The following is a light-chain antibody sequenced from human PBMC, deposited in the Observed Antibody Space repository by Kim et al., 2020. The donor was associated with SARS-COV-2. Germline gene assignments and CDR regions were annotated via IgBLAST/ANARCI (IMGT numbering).Light chain of an antibody. CDR1: SGDVGGYNY. V-gene: IGLV2-8*01. J-gene: IGLJ1*01. CDR2: AVS. CDR3: SSYADSNNFV. Sequence: GQSVTISCTGNSGDVGGYNYVSWFQPHPGKVPKLLIYAVSQRPSGVPDRFSGSKSGNTASLTVSGLQPEDEADYYCSSYADSNNFVLGTGTKVTV.